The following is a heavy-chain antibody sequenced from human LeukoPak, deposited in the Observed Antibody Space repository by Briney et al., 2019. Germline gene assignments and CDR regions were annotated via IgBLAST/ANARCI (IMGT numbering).Heavy chain of an antibody. D-gene: IGHD3-10*01. V-gene: IGHV1-46*01. Sequence: GASVTVSCKASGYTFTNYYIHWVRQAPGQGLEWMGIINPNGGGTNYAQKFQGRVTMTRDTSTSTVYMELGSLRSEDTAVYYCARGLGDSGSYSSFDYWGQGTLVTVSS. CDR1: GYTFTNYY. CDR2: INPNGGGT. J-gene: IGHJ4*02. CDR3: ARGLGDSGSYSSFDY.